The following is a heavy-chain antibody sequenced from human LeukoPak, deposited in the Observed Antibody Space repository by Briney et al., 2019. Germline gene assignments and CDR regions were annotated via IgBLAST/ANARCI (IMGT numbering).Heavy chain of an antibody. D-gene: IGHD1-7*01. CDR3: ARGRLELQGYYYYYGMDV. Sequence: SETLSLTCTVSGGSISSYYWSWIRQPPGKGLEWIGYIYYSGSTNYNPSLKSRVTISVDTSKNQFSLKLSSVTAADTAVYYCARGRLELQGYYYYYGMDVWGQGTTVTVSS. CDR1: GGSISSYY. J-gene: IGHJ6*02. V-gene: IGHV4-59*08. CDR2: IYYSGST.